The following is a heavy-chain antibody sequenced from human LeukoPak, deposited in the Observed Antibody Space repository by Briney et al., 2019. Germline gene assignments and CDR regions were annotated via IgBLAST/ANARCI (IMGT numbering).Heavy chain of an antibody. V-gene: IGHV4-39*07. CDR2: IYYSGST. J-gene: IGHJ1*01. CDR1: GGSISSSSYY. CDR3: GRVRTGNTGSPEYFED. D-gene: IGHD5-12*01. Sequence: PSETLSLTCTVSGGSISSSSYYWGWIRQPPGKGLEWIGSIYYSGSTYYNPSLKSRVTISVDTSKNQFSLRLNSVTAADTAVYFCGRVRTGNTGSPEYFEDWGQGTLVTVSS.